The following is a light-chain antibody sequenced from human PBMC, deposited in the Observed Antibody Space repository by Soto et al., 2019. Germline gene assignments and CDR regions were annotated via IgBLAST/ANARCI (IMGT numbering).Light chain of an antibody. Sequence: EIVLTQSPGTLSLSPGERATLSCRASQSVSSSYLAWYQQRPGQAPRLLIYDASTRTTGIPDRFSGSRSETDFILIICRLLPEDFALYYCQQYSSSPRITFGGGTKV. CDR2: DAS. CDR3: QQYSSSPRIT. V-gene: IGKV3-20*01. CDR1: QSVSSSY. J-gene: IGKJ4*01.